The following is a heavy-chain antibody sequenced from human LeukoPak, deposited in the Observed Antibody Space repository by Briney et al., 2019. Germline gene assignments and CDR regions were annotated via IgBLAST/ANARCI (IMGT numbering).Heavy chain of an antibody. CDR2: IYYSGST. Sequence: SETLSLTCTVSGGSISSSSYYWGWIRQPPGKGLEWIGTIYYSGSTYYNPSLKSRVTISVDTSKNLFSLKLSSVTAADAAVYYCARHRIAAADDVFEIWGQGTMVTVSS. CDR3: ARHRIAAADDVFEI. J-gene: IGHJ3*02. V-gene: IGHV4-39*01. D-gene: IGHD6-13*01. CDR1: GGSISSSSYY.